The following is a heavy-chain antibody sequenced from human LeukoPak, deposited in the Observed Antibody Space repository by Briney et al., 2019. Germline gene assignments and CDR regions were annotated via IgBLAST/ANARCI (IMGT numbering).Heavy chain of an antibody. D-gene: IGHD5-12*01. CDR1: GFTFSSYS. CDR3: ARDQVVATGLDL. CDR2: ISSSSSYI. Sequence: GGSLRLSCAASGFTFSSYSMNWVRQAPGKGLEWVSSISSSSSYIYYADSVKGRFTISRDNAKNSLYLQMNSLRAEDTAVYYCARDQVVATGLDLWGRGTLVTVSS. J-gene: IGHJ2*01. V-gene: IGHV3-21*01.